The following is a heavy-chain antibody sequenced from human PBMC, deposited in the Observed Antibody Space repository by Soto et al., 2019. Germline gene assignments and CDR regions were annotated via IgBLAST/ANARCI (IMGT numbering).Heavy chain of an antibody. V-gene: IGHV5-51*01. CDR1: GYKFGSAW. CDR3: ARQLSHICDS. Sequence: GESLKISCKGVGYKFGSAWIGWVRQMPGKGLEWMGIIKPGTSDIRYSPSCRGHVTISADEAVSTAYLQWSSLKASDTAMYYCARQLSHICDSWGQGTLVTVSS. D-gene: IGHD3-3*02. J-gene: IGHJ4*02. CDR2: IKPGTSDI.